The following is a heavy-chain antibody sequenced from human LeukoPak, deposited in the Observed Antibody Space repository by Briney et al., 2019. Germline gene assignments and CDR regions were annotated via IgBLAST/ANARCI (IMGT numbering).Heavy chain of an antibody. CDR2: IYTSGST. CDR1: GGSISSGSYY. D-gene: IGHD6-25*01. V-gene: IGHV4-61*02. CDR3: ASLRLQGYMDV. Sequence: PSETLSLTCTVSGGSISSGSYYWSWIRQPAGKGLEWIGRIYTSGSTNYNPSLKSRVTISVDTSKNQFSLKLSSVTAADTAVYYCASLRLQGYMDVWGKGTTVTVSS. J-gene: IGHJ6*03.